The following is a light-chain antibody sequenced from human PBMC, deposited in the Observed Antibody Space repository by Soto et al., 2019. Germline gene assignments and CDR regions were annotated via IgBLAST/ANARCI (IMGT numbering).Light chain of an antibody. J-gene: IGKJ2*01. Sequence: EIVLTQSPGTLSLSPGERATFSCRASQSVARNLLAWFQQRPGQPPRLLIYDATGRATGIPDRFSGSGSATDLTLTINRLEAEDFAVYYCHQYANSPLTFGQGTKLEIK. V-gene: IGKV3-20*01. CDR2: DAT. CDR1: QSVARNL. CDR3: HQYANSPLT.